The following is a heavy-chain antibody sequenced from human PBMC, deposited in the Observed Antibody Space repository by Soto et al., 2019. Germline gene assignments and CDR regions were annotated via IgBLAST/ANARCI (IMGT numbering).Heavy chain of an antibody. CDR2: ISWNSATT. CDR1: GFTFHDYA. V-gene: IGHV3-9*01. CDR3: AKGVDLGGNSLRSFGFDS. J-gene: IGHJ4*02. Sequence: EVQMVESGGGLVQPGRSLRLSCAASGFTFHDYAIHWVRQVPGKGLDWVSGISWNSATTGYADSVKGRFTVSRDNAKNSLYLQMNGLRPEDTAVYYCAKGVDLGGNSLRSFGFDSWGQGTLVTVSS. D-gene: IGHD2-21*02.